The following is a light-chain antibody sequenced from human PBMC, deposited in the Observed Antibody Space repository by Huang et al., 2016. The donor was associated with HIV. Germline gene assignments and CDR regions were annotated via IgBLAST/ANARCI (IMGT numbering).Light chain of an antibody. J-gene: IGKJ2*01. CDR2: GAS. V-gene: IGKV3-15*01. CDR1: QSVATN. Sequence: EIIITHAPATLSLSPGEGASLSCRANQSVATNLAWYLHRPGQSPRILIFGASTRASGLPGRFSGSGSGTQFTLTVSGLQSEDFAVYYCQQYHNWPYTFGQGTKLEI. CDR3: QQYHNWPYT.